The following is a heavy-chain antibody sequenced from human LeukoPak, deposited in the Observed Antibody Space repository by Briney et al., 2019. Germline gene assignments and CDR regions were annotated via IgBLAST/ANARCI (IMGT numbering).Heavy chain of an antibody. CDR1: GFTVSDNY. CDR2: ISYDGSNK. D-gene: IGHD3-10*01. Sequence: GGSLRLSCAGSGFTVSDNYMSWVRQAPGKGLEWVAVISYDGSNKYYADSVKGRFTISRDNSKNTLYLQMNSLRAEDTAVYYCARDGSGSYYLDYWGQGTLVTVSS. V-gene: IGHV3-30-3*01. CDR3: ARDGSGSYYLDY. J-gene: IGHJ4*02.